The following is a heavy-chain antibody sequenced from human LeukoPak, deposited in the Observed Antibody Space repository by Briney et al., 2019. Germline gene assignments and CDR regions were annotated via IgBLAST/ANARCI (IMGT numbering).Heavy chain of an antibody. CDR2: IRYDGSNK. CDR1: GFTFNNCD. J-gene: IGHJ4*02. Sequence: GGSLRLSCAASGFTFNNCDMHWVRQAPGKGLEWVAFIRYDGSNKYYADSVKGRFSISRDNSKNTLYLQMNSLRAEDTAVYYCARRAGAYSHPYDYWGQGTLVTVSS. D-gene: IGHD4/OR15-4a*01. V-gene: IGHV3-30*02. CDR3: ARRAGAYSHPYDY.